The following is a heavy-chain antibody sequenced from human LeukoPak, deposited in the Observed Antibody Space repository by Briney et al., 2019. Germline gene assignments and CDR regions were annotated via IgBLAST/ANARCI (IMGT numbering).Heavy chain of an antibody. CDR3: ARGTTYCSSTSCYPPYFDY. J-gene: IGHJ4*02. Sequence: PSETLSLTCTVSGGSISSGGYYWSWIRQHPGKGLEWIGYIYYSGSTYYNPSLKSRVTISVDTSKNQFSLKLSSVTAADTAVYYCARGTTYCSSTSCYPPYFDYWGQGTLVIVSS. V-gene: IGHV4-31*03. D-gene: IGHD2-2*01. CDR1: GGSISSGGYY. CDR2: IYYSGST.